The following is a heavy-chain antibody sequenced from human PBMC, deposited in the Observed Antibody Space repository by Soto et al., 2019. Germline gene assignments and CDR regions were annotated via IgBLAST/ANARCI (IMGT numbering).Heavy chain of an antibody. CDR1: GYSFTNYW. J-gene: IGHJ4*02. D-gene: IGHD6-13*01. V-gene: IGHV5-51*01. CDR3: ARTPPVYSSSWSQEFDY. Sequence: GESLKISCKGSGYSFTNYWIGWVRQMPGKGLEWMGNIFPGDSDTTYSPSFQGQVTIPADKAISTAYLQWSTLKASDTAMYYCARTPPVYSSSWSQEFDYWGKGTLVPVPS. CDR2: IFPGDSDT.